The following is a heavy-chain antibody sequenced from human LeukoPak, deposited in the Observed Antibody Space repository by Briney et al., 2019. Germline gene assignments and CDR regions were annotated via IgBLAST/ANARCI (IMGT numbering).Heavy chain of an antibody. Sequence: GGSLRLSCAASGFTFGSYAVSWVRQAPGKGLEWVSLISGSGASTFYAGSVKGRFTISRDNSKNTLYLQMSSLRAEDTAVYYCAKRIQGFTVVRGASFDYWGQGILVTVSS. D-gene: IGHD3-10*01. J-gene: IGHJ4*02. CDR3: AKRIQGFTVVRGASFDY. CDR1: GFTFGSYA. CDR2: ISGSGAST. V-gene: IGHV3-23*01.